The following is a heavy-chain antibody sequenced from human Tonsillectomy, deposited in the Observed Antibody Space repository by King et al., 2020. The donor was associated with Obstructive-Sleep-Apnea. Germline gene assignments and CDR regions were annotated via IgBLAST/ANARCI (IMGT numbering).Heavy chain of an antibody. Sequence: VQLVESGAEVKTPGASVKVSCKASGYTFNIYGISWVRQAPGQGLEWMGWISAYNGNTNYAQKFQGRVTMTTDTSTSTSYMEVRSLTSDDTAVYYCAGSTGTYSPPDYWGQGTLGTGPS. J-gene: IGHJ4*01. D-gene: IGHD1-26*01. CDR2: ISAYNGNT. V-gene: IGHV1-18*04. CDR3: AGSTGTYSPPDY. CDR1: GYTFNIYG.